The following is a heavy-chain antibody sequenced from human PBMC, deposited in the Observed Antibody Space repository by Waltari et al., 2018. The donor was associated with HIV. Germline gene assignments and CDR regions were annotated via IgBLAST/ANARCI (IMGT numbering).Heavy chain of an antibody. CDR2: IYYSGST. D-gene: IGHD3-22*01. CDR3: ARLARGYYDSSGYYHFDY. Sequence: QLQLQESGPGLVKPSETLSLTCTVSGGSISSSSYYWGWIRQPPGKGLEWIGSIYYSGSTYYNPSLKSRVTISVDTSKNQFSLKLSSVTAADTAVYYCARLARGYYDSSGYYHFDYWGQGTLVTVSS. V-gene: IGHV4-39*01. CDR1: GGSISSSSYY. J-gene: IGHJ4*02.